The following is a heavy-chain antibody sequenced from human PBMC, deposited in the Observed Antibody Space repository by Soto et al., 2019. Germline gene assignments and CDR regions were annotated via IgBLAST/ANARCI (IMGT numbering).Heavy chain of an antibody. CDR1: GGTFSSYA. Sequence: SVNVSFKTSGGTFSSYAISWVRQAPGQGLEWMGGIIPIFGTANYAQKFQGRVTITADEATSTAYMELSSLRSEDTAVYYCDVAKDPAIVYGYYGLEVWGQWTTVHVSS. D-gene: IGHD5-18*01. V-gene: IGHV1-69*01. CDR2: IIPIFGTA. J-gene: IGHJ6*02. CDR3: DVAKDPAIVYGYYGLEV.